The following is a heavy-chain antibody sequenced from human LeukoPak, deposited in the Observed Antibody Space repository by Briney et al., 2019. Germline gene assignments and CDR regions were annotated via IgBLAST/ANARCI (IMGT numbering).Heavy chain of an antibody. V-gene: IGHV4-39*01. CDR3: ARHANLWFGELLLFDY. Sequence: PSETLSLTCTVSGGSISSSSYYWGWIRQPPGKGLEWIGSIYYSGSTYYNPSLKSRVTISVDTSKNQFSLKLSSVTAADTAVYYCARHANLWFGELLLFDYWGQGTLVTVSS. J-gene: IGHJ4*02. CDR1: GGSISSSSYY. D-gene: IGHD3-10*01. CDR2: IYYSGST.